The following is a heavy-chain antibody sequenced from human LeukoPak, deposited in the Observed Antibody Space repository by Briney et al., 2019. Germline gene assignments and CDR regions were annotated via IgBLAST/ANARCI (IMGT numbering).Heavy chain of an antibody. V-gene: IGHV3-48*03. D-gene: IGHD6-19*01. CDR3: ARDRSVAEVGYYYYGMDV. J-gene: IGHJ6*02. CDR1: GFTFSSYE. Sequence: GGSLRLSCAASGFTFSSYEMNWVRQAPGKGLEYVSYISSSGSTIYYADSVKGRFTISRDNAKNSLYLQMNSLRAEDTAVYYCARDRSVAEVGYYYYGMDVWGQGTTVTVSS. CDR2: ISSSGSTI.